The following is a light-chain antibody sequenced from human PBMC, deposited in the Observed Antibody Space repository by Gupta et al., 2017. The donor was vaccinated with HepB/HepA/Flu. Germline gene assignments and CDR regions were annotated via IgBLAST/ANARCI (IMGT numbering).Light chain of an antibody. Sequence: DIVMTESPLSMPVTPGEPASISCRSSQSLLHSNGYNYLDWYLQKPGQSPQLLIYSGSNRASGVPVRFSGSGSGTDFTLKISRVEAEDVGVYYCMQALQTPRTFGQGTKVEIK. J-gene: IGKJ1*01. CDR3: MQALQTPRT. V-gene: IGKV2-28*01. CDR1: QSLLHSNGYNY. CDR2: SGS.